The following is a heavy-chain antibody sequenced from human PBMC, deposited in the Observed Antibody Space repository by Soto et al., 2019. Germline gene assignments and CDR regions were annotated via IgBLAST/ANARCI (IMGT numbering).Heavy chain of an antibody. CDR1: GYTFTSYA. Sequence: GASVKVSCKASGYTFTSYAMHWVRQAPGQRLEWMGWINAGNGNTKYSQKFQGRVTITRDTSASTAYMELSSLRSEDTAVYYCARYVLVQAAAHYYYYYGMDVWGQGTTVTVSS. CDR3: ARYVLVQAAAHYYYYYGMDV. J-gene: IGHJ6*02. V-gene: IGHV1-3*01. D-gene: IGHD2-2*01. CDR2: INAGNGNT.